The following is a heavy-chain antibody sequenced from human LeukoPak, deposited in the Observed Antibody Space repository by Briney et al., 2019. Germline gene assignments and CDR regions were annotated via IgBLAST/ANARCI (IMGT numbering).Heavy chain of an antibody. CDR3: AKDGTGTTGGFGY. CDR2: IWYDGSNK. Sequence: GRSLRLSCAASGFTFSSYGMHWVRQAPGKGLEWVAVIWYDGSNKYYADSVKGRFTISRDNSKNTLYLQMNSLRAEDTAVYYCAKDGTGTTGGFGYWGQGTLVTVSS. D-gene: IGHD1-7*01. CDR1: GFTFSSYG. J-gene: IGHJ4*02. V-gene: IGHV3-33*06.